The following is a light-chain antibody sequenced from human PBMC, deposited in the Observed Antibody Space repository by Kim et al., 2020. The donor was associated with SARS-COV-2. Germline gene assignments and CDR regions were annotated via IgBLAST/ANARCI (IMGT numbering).Light chain of an antibody. V-gene: IGKV3-20*01. J-gene: IGKJ2*01. CDR2: GAF. CDR1: QRVSSTY. Sequence: FFPPSPGTLSLSPGQRATLSCRASQRVSSTYLAGYQQRPGQAPTLLIDGAFNRATIIPERFSGSWSATDFTLTISRLAPEDFALYCCHQYGSSPSPFGRGPPLE. CDR3: HQYGSSPSP.